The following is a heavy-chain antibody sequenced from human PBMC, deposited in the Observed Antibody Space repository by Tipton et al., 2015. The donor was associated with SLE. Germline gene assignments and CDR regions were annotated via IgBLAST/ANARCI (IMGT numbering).Heavy chain of an antibody. D-gene: IGHD3-22*01. CDR1: GFTFTSSA. Sequence: QSGAEVKKPGTSVKVSCKASGFTFTSSAMQWVRQARGQRLEWIGWIVVGSGNTNYAQKFQERVTITRDMSTSTAYMELSSLRSEDTAVYYCAADPYYDSSGYYSHYYYGMDVWGQGTTVTVSS. CDR2: IVVGSGNT. CDR3: AADPYYDSSGYYSHYYYGMDV. V-gene: IGHV1-58*02. J-gene: IGHJ6*02.